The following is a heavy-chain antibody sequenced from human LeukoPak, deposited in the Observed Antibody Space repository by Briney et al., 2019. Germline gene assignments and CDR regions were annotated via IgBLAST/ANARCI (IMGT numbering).Heavy chain of an antibody. CDR2: IYYSGST. J-gene: IGHJ4*02. CDR1: GVSISGKY. Sequence: SETLSFTCTVSGVSISGKYWSWIRQPPGKGLEWIGYIYYSGSTNYNPSLKSRVTISVDTSKNQFSLKVRSVTAAYTAVYYCARLRGYCINDVCSSDRFPDYRGQGTPVTVSS. D-gene: IGHD2-8*01. CDR3: ARLRGYCINDVCSSDRFPDY. V-gene: IGHV4-59*01.